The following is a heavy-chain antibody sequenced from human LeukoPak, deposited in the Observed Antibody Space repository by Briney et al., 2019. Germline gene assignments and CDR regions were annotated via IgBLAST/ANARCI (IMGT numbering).Heavy chain of an antibody. J-gene: IGHJ3*02. CDR1: GGSFSGYY. CDR3: ARREMATIGDAFDI. V-gene: IGHV4-34*01. CDR2: IYYSGST. Sequence: SETLSLTCAVYGGSFSGYYWSWIRQPPGKGLEWIGSIYYSGSTYYNPSLKSRVTISVDTSKNQFSLKLSSVTAADTAVYYCARREMATIGDAFDIWGQGTMVTVSS. D-gene: IGHD5-24*01.